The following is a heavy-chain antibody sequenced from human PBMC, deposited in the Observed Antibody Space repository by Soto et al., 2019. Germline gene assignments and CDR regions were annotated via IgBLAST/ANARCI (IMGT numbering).Heavy chain of an antibody. CDR3: AREGDDRHFFFDS. CDR1: GRSMISYY. CDR2: IYTGGNT. J-gene: IGHJ4*02. Sequence: QLQESGPGLVKPSETLSLTCNVSGRSMISYYWSWIRQPAGKGLEWIGRIYTGGNTNYNPSFKSRVTMSVDTSKSQFSLSLTSVTAADTAVYYCAREGDDRHFFFDSWGQGTLVTVSS. V-gene: IGHV4-4*07. D-gene: IGHD3-3*02.